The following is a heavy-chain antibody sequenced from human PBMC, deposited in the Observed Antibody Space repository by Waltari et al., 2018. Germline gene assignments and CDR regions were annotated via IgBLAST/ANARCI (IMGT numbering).Heavy chain of an antibody. Sequence: QVQLVQSGAEVTKPGASVKVSCKASGYTFTSYAMHWGRQSPGQRLEWMGWINAGNGNTKYSQKFQGRVTITRDTSASTAYMELSSLRSEDTAVYYCARGVATTTGNYWGQGTLVTVSS. D-gene: IGHD1-26*01. CDR1: GYTFTSYA. CDR3: ARGVATTTGNY. CDR2: INAGNGNT. J-gene: IGHJ4*02. V-gene: IGHV1-3*01.